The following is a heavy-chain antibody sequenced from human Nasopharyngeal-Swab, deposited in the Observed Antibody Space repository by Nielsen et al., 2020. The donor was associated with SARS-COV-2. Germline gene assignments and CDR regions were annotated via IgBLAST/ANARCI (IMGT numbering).Heavy chain of an antibody. J-gene: IGHJ6*03. V-gene: IGHV3-48*03. Sequence: GESLKISCAASGFTFSSYEMNWVRQVPGKGLEWVSYISRSGGTIYYADSVKGRFTISRDNAKNSLYLQMNSLRAEDTAVYYCARGGGESMGVADSDYYYYMDVWGKGTAVTVSS. D-gene: IGHD6-19*01. CDR2: ISRSGGTI. CDR3: ARGGGESMGVADSDYYYYMDV. CDR1: GFTFSSYE.